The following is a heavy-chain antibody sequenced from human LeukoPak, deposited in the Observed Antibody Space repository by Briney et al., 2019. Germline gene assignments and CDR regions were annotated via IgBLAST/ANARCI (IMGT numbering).Heavy chain of an antibody. V-gene: IGHV3-21*01. CDR3: AGYASSGRGDAFDI. D-gene: IGHD3-22*01. Sequence: PGGSLRLSCAASGFTLSSYCMNWVRQAPGKGLEWISSITIGSYIYYADSVKGRFAISRDNTKISLYLQMNSLRAEDTAVYYCAGYASSGRGDAFDIWGQGTMVTVSS. CDR1: GFTLSSYC. J-gene: IGHJ3*02. CDR2: ITIGSYI.